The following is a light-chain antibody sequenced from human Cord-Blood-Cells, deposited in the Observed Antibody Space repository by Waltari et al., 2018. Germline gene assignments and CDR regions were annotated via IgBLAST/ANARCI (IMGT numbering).Light chain of an antibody. CDR3: QSADSSGTYV. Sequence: SYELTQPPSVSVSPGQTARIPCSGDALLKQYAYWYQQKPGQAPVLVIYKDSERPSGIPERFSGSSSGTTVTLTISGVQAEDEADYYCQSADSSGTYVFGTGTKVTVL. CDR1: ALLKQY. CDR2: KDS. J-gene: IGLJ1*01. V-gene: IGLV3-25*03.